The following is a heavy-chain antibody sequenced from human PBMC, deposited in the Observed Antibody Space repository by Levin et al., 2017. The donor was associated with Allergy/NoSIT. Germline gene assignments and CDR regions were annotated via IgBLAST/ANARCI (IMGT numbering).Heavy chain of an antibody. Sequence: GESLKISCAASGFTFSSYAMSWVRQAPGKGLEWVSAITDSGRTYYADSVKGRFTVSRDNSKNTLSLQMNSLRADDTAVYYCAKEMTRVIPVFDCWGQGTLVTVSS. CDR3: AKEMTRVIPVFDC. V-gene: IGHV3-23*01. CDR1: GFTFSSYA. D-gene: IGHD4-17*01. CDR2: ITDSGRT. J-gene: IGHJ4*02.